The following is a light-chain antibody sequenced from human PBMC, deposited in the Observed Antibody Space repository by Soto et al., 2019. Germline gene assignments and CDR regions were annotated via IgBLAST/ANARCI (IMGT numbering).Light chain of an antibody. CDR2: LGS. V-gene: IGKV2-28*01. Sequence: IVMTPSPLSLPVTPGEPASISCRSSQSLLDRNGHNLHWYLQKSGQSPQLLIYLGSNRVSGVPDRFSCSVAGRAFTLRISRVAAEDVGVYYCMQARDSRWTFGQGTKVEGK. J-gene: IGKJ1*01. CDR1: QSLLDRNGHN. CDR3: MQARDSRWT.